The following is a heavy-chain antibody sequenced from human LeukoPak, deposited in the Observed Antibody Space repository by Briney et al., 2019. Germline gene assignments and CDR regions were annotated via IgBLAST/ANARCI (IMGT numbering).Heavy chain of an antibody. D-gene: IGHD2-15*01. J-gene: IGHJ4*02. Sequence: GSLRLSCAASGFTSSDYYMSWIRQAPGKGLEWVATIKNDGSDKYYVDSVKGRFTLSRDNAKNSPYLQMNSLRVEDTAVYYCADLGYTDGGQGTLVTVSS. CDR1: GFTSSDYY. CDR3: ADLGYTD. CDR2: IKNDGSDK. V-gene: IGHV3-7*01.